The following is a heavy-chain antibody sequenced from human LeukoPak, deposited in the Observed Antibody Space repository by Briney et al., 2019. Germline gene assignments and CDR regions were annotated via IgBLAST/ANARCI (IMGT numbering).Heavy chain of an antibody. V-gene: IGHV1-69*13. CDR2: IIPIFGTA. CDR3: ARDPSDYYGPGSFDY. CDR1: GGTFSSYA. J-gene: IGHJ4*02. D-gene: IGHD3-10*01. Sequence: SVKVSCKASGGTFSSYAISWVRQAPGQGLEWMGGIIPIFGTANYAQKFQGRVTITADESTSTAYMELSSLRSEDTAVYYCARDPSDYYGPGSFDYWGQGTLVTVSS.